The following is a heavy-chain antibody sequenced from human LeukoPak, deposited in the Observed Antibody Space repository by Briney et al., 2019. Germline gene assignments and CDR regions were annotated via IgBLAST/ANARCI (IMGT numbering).Heavy chain of an antibody. CDR1: GGSISSSSYY. D-gene: IGHD2-2*02. J-gene: IGHJ3*02. CDR2: IYYSGST. V-gene: IGHV4-39*01. Sequence: SETLSLTCTVSGGSISSSSYYWGWIRQPPGEGLEWIGSIYYSGSTYYNPSLKSRATISVDTSKNQFSLKLSSVSAADTAVYYCARAAAIDAFDIWGQGTMVTVSS. CDR3: ARAAAIDAFDI.